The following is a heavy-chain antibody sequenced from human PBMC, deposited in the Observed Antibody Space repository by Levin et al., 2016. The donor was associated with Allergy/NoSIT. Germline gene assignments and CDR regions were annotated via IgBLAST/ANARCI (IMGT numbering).Heavy chain of an antibody. CDR1: GFTFSSSG. Sequence: GESLKISCAASGFTFSSSGMHWVRQAPGKGLEWVAVIWYDGSNKNYADSVRGRFTISKDNSKNTLYLQMNSLRVEDTAVYHCARGDHYAMDVWGRGTTVTVSS. CDR3: ARGDHYAMDV. J-gene: IGHJ6*01. V-gene: IGHV3-33*01. CDR2: IWYDGSNK.